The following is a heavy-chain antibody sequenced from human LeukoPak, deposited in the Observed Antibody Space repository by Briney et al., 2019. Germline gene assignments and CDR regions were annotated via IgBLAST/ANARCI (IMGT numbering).Heavy chain of an antibody. D-gene: IGHD3-10*01. CDR2: IKSKTDGGTT. J-gene: IGHJ4*02. CDR3: TTVQYYYAAGSYYRGIFDY. CDR1: GFTFGDYA. Sequence: PGGSLRLSCTASGFTFGDYAMSWVRQAPGKGLEWVGRIKSKTDGGTTDYAAPVKGRFTISRDDSKNTLYLQMNSLKTEDTAVYYCTTVQYYYAAGSYYRGIFDYWGQGTLATVSS. V-gene: IGHV3-15*01.